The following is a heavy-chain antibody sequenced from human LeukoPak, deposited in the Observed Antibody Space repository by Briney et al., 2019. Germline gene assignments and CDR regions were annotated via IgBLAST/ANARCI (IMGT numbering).Heavy chain of an antibody. D-gene: IGHD2-2*01. J-gene: IGHJ6*02. V-gene: IGHV4-39*01. CDR2: IYYSGST. Sequence: PSETLSLTCTVSGGSISSSSYYWGWIRQPPGKGLEWIGSIYYSGSTYYNPSLKSRVTISVDTSKNQFSLKLSSVTAADTAVYYCARHEGYCSSTSGYQLYYGMDVWGQGTTVTVSS. CDR3: ARHEGYCSSTSGYQLYYGMDV. CDR1: GGSISSSSYY.